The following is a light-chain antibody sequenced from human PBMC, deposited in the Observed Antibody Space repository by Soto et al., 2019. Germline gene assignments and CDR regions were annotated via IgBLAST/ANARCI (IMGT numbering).Light chain of an antibody. V-gene: IGKV1-33*01. J-gene: IGKJ4*01. Sequence: DIPMTQSPSSLSASVGDRVTITCQASQDISNYLNWYQQKPGKAPKLLIYDASNLETEVPSRFSGSGSGTDFTFTIRSLQPEDIATYYCQQYDNLPLTFGGGTKVEIK. CDR2: DAS. CDR1: QDISNY. CDR3: QQYDNLPLT.